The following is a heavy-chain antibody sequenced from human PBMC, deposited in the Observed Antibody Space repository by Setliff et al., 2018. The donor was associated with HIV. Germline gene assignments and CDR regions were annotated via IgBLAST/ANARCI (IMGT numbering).Heavy chain of an antibody. Sequence: SETLSLTCAVYSGSFSGYCWNWIRQPPGKGLEWIGEISHRGSTNYNPSLKSRVTISLDTSKNQFSLNLSSVTAADTAVYYCARGPLEGSYRYYYYYMDVWGKGTTVTVSS. CDR3: ARGPLEGSYRYYYYYMDV. V-gene: IGHV4-34*01. CDR2: ISHRGST. CDR1: SGSFSGYC. J-gene: IGHJ6*03. D-gene: IGHD3-10*01.